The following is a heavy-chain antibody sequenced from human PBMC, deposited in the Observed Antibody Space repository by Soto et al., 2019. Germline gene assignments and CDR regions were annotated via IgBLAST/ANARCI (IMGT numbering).Heavy chain of an antibody. V-gene: IGHV6-1*01. CDR3: ARASWIAVAGISTTTKSYYGMDV. D-gene: IGHD6-19*01. Sequence: KQSQTLSLTCAISGDSVSSNSAAWNWIRQSPSRGLEWLGRTYYRSKWYNDYAVSVKSRITINPDISKNQFSLQLNSVTPEDTAVYYCARASWIAVAGISTTTKSYYGMDVWGQGTTVTVSS. CDR2: TYYRSKWYN. J-gene: IGHJ6*02. CDR1: GDSVSSNSAA.